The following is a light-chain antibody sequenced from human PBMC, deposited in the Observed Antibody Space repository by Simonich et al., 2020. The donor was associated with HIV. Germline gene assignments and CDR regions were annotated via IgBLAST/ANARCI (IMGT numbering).Light chain of an antibody. CDR3: SSYTTSSLI. V-gene: IGLV2-14*01. J-gene: IGLJ2*01. CDR1: SSDVGSNNF. Sequence: QSALTQPASVSGSPGQSITISCTGTSSDVGSNNFVSWYHQYPGKAPKLIIFAVSKRPSGVSNRFSGSKSDNTASLTIAGLQAEDEADYYCSSYTTSSLIFGGGTKLTVL. CDR2: AVS.